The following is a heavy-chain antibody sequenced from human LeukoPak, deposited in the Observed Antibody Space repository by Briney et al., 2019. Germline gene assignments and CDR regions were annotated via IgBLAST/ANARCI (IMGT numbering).Heavy chain of an antibody. CDR1: GGSISSYY. V-gene: IGHV4-59*01. J-gene: IGHJ6*03. Sequence: SETLSLTCTVSGGSISSYYWSWIRQPPGKGLEWIGYIYYSGGTNYNPSLKSRVTISVDTSKNQFSLKLSSVTAADTAVYYCARTTQYYYYMDVWGKGTTVTVSS. D-gene: IGHD1-1*01. CDR2: IYYSGGT. CDR3: ARTTQYYYYMDV.